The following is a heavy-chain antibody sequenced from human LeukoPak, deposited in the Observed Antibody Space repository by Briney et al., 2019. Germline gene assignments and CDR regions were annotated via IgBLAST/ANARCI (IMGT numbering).Heavy chain of an antibody. J-gene: IGHJ3*02. Sequence: GGSLRLSCAASGFTFGSYSMNWVRQAPGKGLEWVSYISSSGSTIYYADSVKGRFTISRDNAKNSLYLQMNSLRAEDTAVYYCATLDSMAAAGQKRGGWAFDIWGQGTMVTVSS. CDR1: GFTFGSYS. V-gene: IGHV3-48*04. CDR2: ISSSGSTI. D-gene: IGHD6-13*01. CDR3: ATLDSMAAAGQKRGGWAFDI.